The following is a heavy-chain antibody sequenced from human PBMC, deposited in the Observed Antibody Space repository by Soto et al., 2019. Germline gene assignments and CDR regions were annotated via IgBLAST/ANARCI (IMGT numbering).Heavy chain of an antibody. Sequence: GASVKVSCKASGYTFTSYYMHWVRQAPGQGLEWMGIINPSGGSTSYAQKFQGRVTMTRDTSTSTVYMELSSLRSEDTAVYYCARYCSGGSCMGAFDIWGQGTMVTVSS. CDR1: GYTFTSYY. J-gene: IGHJ3*02. CDR2: INPSGGST. D-gene: IGHD2-15*01. V-gene: IGHV1-46*01. CDR3: ARYCSGGSCMGAFDI.